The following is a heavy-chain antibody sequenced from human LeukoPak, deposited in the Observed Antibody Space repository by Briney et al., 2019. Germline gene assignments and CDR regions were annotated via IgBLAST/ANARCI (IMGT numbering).Heavy chain of an antibody. CDR3: ATLGSGWYVGY. CDR2: IYGSGDT. Sequence: GGSLRLSCAASGFTVSSNYMSWVRQAPGKGLECVSVIYGSGDTYYADSVKGRFTISRDNSKNTLSLQVNSLRAEDTAVYYCATLGSGWYVGYWGQGTLVTVSS. J-gene: IGHJ4*02. D-gene: IGHD6-19*01. CDR1: GFTVSSNY. V-gene: IGHV3-66*01.